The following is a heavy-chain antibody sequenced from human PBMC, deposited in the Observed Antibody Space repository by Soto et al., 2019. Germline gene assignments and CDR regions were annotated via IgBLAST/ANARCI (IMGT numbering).Heavy chain of an antibody. Sequence: QVQLQESGPGLVKPSQTLSLTCTVSGGSISSGDYYWSWIRQPPGKGLEWIGYIYYSGSTYYNPSLKSRVTISVDTSKNQFSLKLSSVTAADTAVYYCAAAPIFGVVIIPSLGMDVWGQGTTVTVSS. D-gene: IGHD3-3*01. CDR1: GGSISSGDYY. CDR2: IYYSGST. J-gene: IGHJ6*02. CDR3: AAAPIFGVVIIPSLGMDV. V-gene: IGHV4-30-4*01.